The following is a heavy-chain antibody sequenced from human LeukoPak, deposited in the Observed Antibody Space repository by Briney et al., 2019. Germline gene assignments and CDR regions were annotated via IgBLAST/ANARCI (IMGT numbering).Heavy chain of an antibody. V-gene: IGHV3-53*01. D-gene: IGHD5-18*01. CDR1: GFTVSSNY. Sequence: GGSLRLSCAASGFTVSSNYMSWVRQAPGKGLEWVSVIYNGGSTYYADSVKGRFTISRDNSKNTLYFQMNSLRAEDTAVYYCASKRGYNYGYDNWGQGTLVTVSS. J-gene: IGHJ4*02. CDR2: IYNGGST. CDR3: ASKRGYNYGYDN.